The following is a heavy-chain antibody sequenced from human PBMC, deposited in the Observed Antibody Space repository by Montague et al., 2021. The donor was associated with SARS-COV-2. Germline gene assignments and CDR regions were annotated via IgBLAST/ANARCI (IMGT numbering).Heavy chain of an antibody. J-gene: IGHJ6*02. CDR3: ARVSISYDPEDASYGMDV. Sequence: SETLSLTCTVSGYSISSGDYWGWIRQPPGKGLEWIGRIYRNGNTYYNPSLKSRVTISVDTSKNQFSLKLRSVTAADTAVYHCARVSISYDPEDASYGMDVWGQGTTVTVCS. D-gene: IGHD1-1*01. CDR2: IYRNGNT. CDR1: GYSISSGDY. V-gene: IGHV4-38-2*02.